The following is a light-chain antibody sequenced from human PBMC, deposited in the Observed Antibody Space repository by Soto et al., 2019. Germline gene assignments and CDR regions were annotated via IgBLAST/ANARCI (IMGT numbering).Light chain of an antibody. J-gene: IGLJ1*01. CDR2: EVT. CDR3: SAYTTRSAV. Sequence: QSALTQPASVSGSPRQSITISCTGTSSDVGGYHYVSWYQQLPGKAPKLMIYEVTKRPSGVSNRFSGSKSDNTASLTISGLQAEDEADYYCSAYTTRSAVFGTGTKVTVL. V-gene: IGLV2-14*01. CDR1: SSDVGGYHY.